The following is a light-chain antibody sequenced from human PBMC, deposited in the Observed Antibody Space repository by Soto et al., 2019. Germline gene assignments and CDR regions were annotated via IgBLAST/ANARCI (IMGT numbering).Light chain of an antibody. CDR3: QHYNSYSEA. CDR2: DAS. V-gene: IGKV1-5*01. CDR1: QSISSW. Sequence: DIQMTQSPSTLSASVGDRVTITCRASQSISSWLAWYQQKPGKAPKLLIYDASSLESGVPSRFSGSGSGTEFTLTISSLQPDDFATYYCQHYNSYSEALGQGTKVDSK. J-gene: IGKJ1*01.